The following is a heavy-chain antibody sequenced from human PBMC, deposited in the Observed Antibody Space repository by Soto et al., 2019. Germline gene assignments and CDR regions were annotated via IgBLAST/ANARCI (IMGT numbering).Heavy chain of an antibody. D-gene: IGHD1-7*01. J-gene: IGHJ3*02. CDR1: GFTFSSYA. CDR2: ISGSGGST. CDR3: RGTTLSWRRLEPDAFDI. Sequence: PGGSLRLSCAASGFTFSSYAMSWVRQAPGKGLEWVSAISGSGGSTYYADSVKGRFTISRDNSKNTLYLQMNSLRAEDTAVYYCRGTTLSWRRLEPDAFDIWGQGTMVTVSS. V-gene: IGHV3-23*01.